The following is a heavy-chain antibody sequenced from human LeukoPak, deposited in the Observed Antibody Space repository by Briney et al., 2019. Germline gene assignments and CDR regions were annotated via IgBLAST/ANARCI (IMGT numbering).Heavy chain of an antibody. D-gene: IGHD5-18*01. CDR1: GGSISSGGYY. V-gene: IGHV4-31*03. J-gene: IGHJ4*02. CDR2: IYYSGST. Sequence: PSETLSLTCTVSGGSISSGGYYWSWIRQHPGKGLEWIGYIYYSGSTHYNPSLKSRVTISVDTSKNQFSLKLSSVTAADTAVYYCARSQTSYSYGSVDYWGQGTLVTVSS. CDR3: ARSQTSYSYGSVDY.